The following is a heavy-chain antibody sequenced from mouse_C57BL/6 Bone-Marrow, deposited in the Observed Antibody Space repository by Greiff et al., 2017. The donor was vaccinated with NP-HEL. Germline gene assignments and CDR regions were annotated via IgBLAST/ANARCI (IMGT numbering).Heavy chain of an antibody. Sequence: VKLQQPGAELVRPGTSVKLSCKASGYTFTSYWMHWVKQRPGQGLEWIGVIDPSDSYTNYNQKFKGKATLTVDTSSSTAYMPLSSLTSEDSAVYYCARLGYYGSSPYYYAMDYWGQGTSVTVSS. V-gene: IGHV1-59*01. CDR2: IDPSDSYT. CDR1: GYTFTSYW. CDR3: ARLGYYGSSPYYYAMDY. J-gene: IGHJ4*01. D-gene: IGHD1-1*01.